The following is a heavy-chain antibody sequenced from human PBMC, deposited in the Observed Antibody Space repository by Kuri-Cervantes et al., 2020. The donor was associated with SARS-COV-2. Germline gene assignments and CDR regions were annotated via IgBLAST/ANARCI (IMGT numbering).Heavy chain of an antibody. Sequence: GGSLRLSCSASGLSFGNSVMHWVRQAPGKGLEWFSSISSSNDYIYYADSVKGRFSVSRDNAENSLYLQMNSLRVGDTAVYYCARDRGYCDGGGCYSTGFSFDYWGQGALVTVSS. CDR3: ARDRGYCDGGGCYSTGFSFDY. D-gene: IGHD2-15*01. V-gene: IGHV3-21*01. CDR2: ISSSNDYI. CDR1: GLSFGNSV. J-gene: IGHJ4*02.